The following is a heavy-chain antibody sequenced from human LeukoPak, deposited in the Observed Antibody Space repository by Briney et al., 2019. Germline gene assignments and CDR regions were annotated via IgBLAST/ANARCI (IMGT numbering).Heavy chain of an antibody. V-gene: IGHV3-74*01. J-gene: IGHJ5*02. CDR3: ARDRDAYPLNNWFDP. CDR2: ISSEGSST. D-gene: IGHD5-24*01. CDR1: GFTFSIYW. Sequence: GGSLRLSCAASGFTFSIYWMHWVRQAPGKGLVWVSRISSEGSSTTYADSVKGRFTISRDNAKDTLYLQMNSLRAEDTAVYYCARDRDAYPLNNWFDPWGQGTLVTVSS.